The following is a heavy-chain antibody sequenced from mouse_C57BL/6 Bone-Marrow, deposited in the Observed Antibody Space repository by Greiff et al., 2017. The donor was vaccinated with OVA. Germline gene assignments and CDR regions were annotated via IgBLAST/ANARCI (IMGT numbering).Heavy chain of an antibody. CDR3: ARGDYDGGGFDY. CDR1: GFTFSDYG. D-gene: IGHD2-4*01. CDR2: ISSGRSTI. V-gene: IGHV5-17*01. Sequence: EVMLVESGGGLVKPGGSLKLSCAASGFTFSDYGMHWVRQAPEKGLEWVAYISSGRSTIYYADTVKGRFTISRDNAKNTLFLQMTSLRSEDTAMYYCARGDYDGGGFDYWGQGTTLTVSS. J-gene: IGHJ2*01.